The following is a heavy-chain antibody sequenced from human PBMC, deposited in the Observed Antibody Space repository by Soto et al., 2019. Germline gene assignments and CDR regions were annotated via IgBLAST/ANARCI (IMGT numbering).Heavy chain of an antibody. D-gene: IGHD3-10*01. Sequence: GGSLRLSCAASGFTLRSYWMSWVRQAPGKGLEWLATIKTDASEKKYVDSVKGRFTVSRDNAKNSLYLQMDSLRAEDTAVYYCARASPYGSGSSVNHYIDCWGRGTLVTVSS. CDR2: IKTDASEK. CDR1: GFTLRSYW. CDR3: ARASPYGSGSSVNHYIDC. J-gene: IGHJ4*01. V-gene: IGHV3-7*01.